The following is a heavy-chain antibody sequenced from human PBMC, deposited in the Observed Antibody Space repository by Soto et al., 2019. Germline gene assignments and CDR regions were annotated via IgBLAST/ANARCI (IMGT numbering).Heavy chain of an antibody. J-gene: IGHJ4*02. Sequence: QVQLVESGGGVVQPGRSLRLSCAASGFTFSSYGMHWVRQAPGKGLERVAVIWYDGSNKYYADSVKGRFTISRDNSKNTLDLQMNSLSAEDTAVYYWAREGVADIAAAGEGVATGGQGTLVTVSS. CDR1: GFTFSSYG. CDR3: AREGVADIAAAGEGVAT. V-gene: IGHV3-33*01. D-gene: IGHD6-13*01. CDR2: IWYDGSNK.